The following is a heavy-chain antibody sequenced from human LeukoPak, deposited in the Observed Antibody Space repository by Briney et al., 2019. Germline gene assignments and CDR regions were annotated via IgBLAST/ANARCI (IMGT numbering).Heavy chain of an antibody. Sequence: ASVKVSCKASGGTFSSYAISWVRQAPGQGLEWMGGIIPIFGTANYAQKFQGRVTITTDESTSTAYMELSSLRSEDTAVYYCARSTFYCSSTSCLGMDVWGKGTTVTVSS. J-gene: IGHJ6*04. D-gene: IGHD2-2*01. V-gene: IGHV1-69*05. CDR1: GGTFSSYA. CDR3: ARSTFYCSSTSCLGMDV. CDR2: IIPIFGTA.